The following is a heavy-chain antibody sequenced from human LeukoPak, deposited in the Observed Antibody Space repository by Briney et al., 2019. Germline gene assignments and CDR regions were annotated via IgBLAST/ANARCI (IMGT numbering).Heavy chain of an antibody. Sequence: ASVKVSCKASGGTFSSYAISWVRQAPGQGLEWMGWLNPHSGGTNYAQKFQDRVTMTRDTSISTAYMDLSRLRSDDTAVYYCARGDHYSSGWRNDAFDIWGQGTMVTVSS. CDR2: LNPHSGGT. D-gene: IGHD6-19*01. CDR1: GGTFSSYA. CDR3: ARGDHYSSGWRNDAFDI. J-gene: IGHJ3*02. V-gene: IGHV1-2*02.